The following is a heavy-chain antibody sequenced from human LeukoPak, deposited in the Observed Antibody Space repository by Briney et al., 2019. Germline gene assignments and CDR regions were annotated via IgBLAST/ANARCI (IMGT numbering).Heavy chain of an antibody. V-gene: IGHV3-30*04. CDR2: ISYDGSNK. Sequence: GGSLRLSCAASGFTFSSYAMHWVRQAPGKGLEWVAVISYDGSNKYYADSVKGRFTISRDDSKNTVYLQMNSLRAEDTAVYYCARGPSNGSGSKYYYYYGMDVWGQGTTVTVSS. CDR1: GFTFSSYA. J-gene: IGHJ6*02. D-gene: IGHD3-10*01. CDR3: ARGPSNGSGSKYYYYYGMDV.